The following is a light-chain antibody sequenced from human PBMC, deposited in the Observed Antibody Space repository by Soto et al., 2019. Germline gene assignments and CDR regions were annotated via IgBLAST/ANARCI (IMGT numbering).Light chain of an antibody. CDR3: QQYNNWPRST. CDR2: GAS. V-gene: IGKV3-15*01. CDR1: QSVSSN. Sequence: IVMTQSPATLSVSPGERATLSCRASQSVSSNLAWYQQKPGQAPRLLIYGASTRATGIPARFSGSGSGTEFTLTISSLQSEDFAVYYCQQYNNWPRSTFGQGTQLESK. J-gene: IGKJ2*01.